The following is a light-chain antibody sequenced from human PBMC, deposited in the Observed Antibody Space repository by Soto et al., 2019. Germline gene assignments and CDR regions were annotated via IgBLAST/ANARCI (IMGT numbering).Light chain of an antibody. CDR3: QLYGDSPMYT. Sequence: EIVFTQSPGTLSLSPGERATLSCRASQSVSDSSLAWYHQKPGQAPRLLIYGASRRATGIPDTFSGSGSGTDFTLTISRLEPEDFAVYYCQLYGDSPMYTFGQGTKVDIK. CDR1: QSVSDSS. V-gene: IGKV3-20*01. J-gene: IGKJ2*01. CDR2: GAS.